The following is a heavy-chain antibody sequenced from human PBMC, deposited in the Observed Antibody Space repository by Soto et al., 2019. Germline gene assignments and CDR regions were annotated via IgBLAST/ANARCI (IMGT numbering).Heavy chain of an antibody. CDR1: GGTFSSYA. J-gene: IGHJ6*02. Sequence: PSVKVSCKASGGTFSSYAISWVRQAPGQGLEWMGGIIPIFGTANYAQKFQGRVTITADESTSTAYMELSSLRSEDTAVYYCAGELAVAASGYYGMDVWGQGTKVTVS. D-gene: IGHD6-19*01. V-gene: IGHV1-69*13. CDR2: IIPIFGTA. CDR3: AGELAVAASGYYGMDV.